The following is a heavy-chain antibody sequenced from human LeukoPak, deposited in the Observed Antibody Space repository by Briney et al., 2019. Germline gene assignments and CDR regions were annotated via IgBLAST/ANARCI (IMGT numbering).Heavy chain of an antibody. Sequence: SETLSLTCTVSGGSISGDNYYWSWIRQPAGKGLEWIGRISTSGSTSYNPSLKSRVTISVDMSKNQFSLKVSSVTAADTTVYYCARDGDSSGYYDYWGQGTLVTVSS. D-gene: IGHD3-22*01. CDR1: GGSISGDNYY. CDR2: ISTSGST. J-gene: IGHJ4*02. CDR3: ARDGDSSGYYDY. V-gene: IGHV4-61*02.